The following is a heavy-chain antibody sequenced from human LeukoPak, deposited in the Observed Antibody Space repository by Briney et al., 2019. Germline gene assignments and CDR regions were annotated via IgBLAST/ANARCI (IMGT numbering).Heavy chain of an antibody. V-gene: IGHV4-39*07. CDR2: IYYSGST. CDR3: ARHGVSSGYLDY. CDR1: GGSIGSSSYY. D-gene: IGHD3-22*01. Sequence: SETLSLTCTVSGGSIGSSSYYWGWIRQPPGKGLEWIGSIYYSGSTYYSPSLKSRVTISVDTSKNQFSLKLTSVTAADTAVYYCARHGVSSGYLDYWGQGTLVTVSS. J-gene: IGHJ4*02.